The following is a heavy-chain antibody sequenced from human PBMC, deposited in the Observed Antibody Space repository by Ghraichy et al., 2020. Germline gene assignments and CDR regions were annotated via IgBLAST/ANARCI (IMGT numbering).Heavy chain of an antibody. CDR1: GFTFSSYS. J-gene: IGHJ4*02. CDR2: IRSRAYGGTT. V-gene: IGHV3-49*04. CDR3: TLVKQWLTSDY. Sequence: GGSLRLSCAASGFTFSSYSMNWVRQAPGKGLEWVGFIRSRAYGGTTEYAASVKGRFTISRDDSKSIAYLQMNSLKTEDTAFYYCTLVKQWLTSDYWGQGTLVTVSS. D-gene: IGHD6-19*01.